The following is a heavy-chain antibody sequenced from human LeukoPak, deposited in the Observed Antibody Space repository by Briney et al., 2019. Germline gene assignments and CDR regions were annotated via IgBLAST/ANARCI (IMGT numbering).Heavy chain of an antibody. J-gene: IGHJ4*02. CDR2: IYYSGST. Sequence: PSETLSLTCTVSGGSISSGDYYWSWIRQPPGTGLEWIGYIYYSGSTYYNPSLKSRVTISVDTSKNQFSLKLSSVTAADTAVYYCARERMVRGVIEGIDYWGQGTLVTVSS. D-gene: IGHD3-10*01. CDR3: ARERMVRGVIEGIDY. V-gene: IGHV4-30-4*08. CDR1: GGSISSGDYY.